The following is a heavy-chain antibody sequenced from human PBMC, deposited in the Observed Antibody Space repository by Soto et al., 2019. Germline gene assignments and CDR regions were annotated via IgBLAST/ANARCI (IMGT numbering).Heavy chain of an antibody. V-gene: IGHV3-11*01. CDR2: ISGGGSDV. Sequence: QVLLVQSGGGLIKPGGSLRLSCAASGFTFRDYHTHWIRHTPGKGLEWVARISGGGSDVWYAESVKGRFTISRDNANDSLFLQMNSLRVYDTAVYYCARERLALRSYVYWGQGTLVTVST. D-gene: IGHD3-9*01. CDR3: ARERLALRSYVY. CDR1: GFTFRDYH. J-gene: IGHJ4*02.